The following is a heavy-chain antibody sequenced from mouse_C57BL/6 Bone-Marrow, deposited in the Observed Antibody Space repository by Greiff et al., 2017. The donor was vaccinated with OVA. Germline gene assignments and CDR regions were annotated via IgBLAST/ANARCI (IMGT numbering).Heavy chain of an antibody. CDR3: AWGIQYYGSPRPDY. D-gene: IGHD1-1*01. CDR2: IPPNSGST. J-gene: IGHJ2*01. CDR1: GYTFTSYW. Sequence: QVQLQQPGAELVKPGASVKLSCKASGYTFTSYWMHWVKQRPGQGLEWIGMIPPNSGSTNYNEKFKSKATLTVDKSSRTAYMQLSSLTSEDSAVYYGAWGIQYYGSPRPDYWGQGTTLTVSS. V-gene: IGHV1-64*01.